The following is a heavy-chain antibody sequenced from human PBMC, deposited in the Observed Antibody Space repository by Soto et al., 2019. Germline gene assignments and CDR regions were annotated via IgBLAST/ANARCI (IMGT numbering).Heavy chain of an antibody. D-gene: IGHD6-13*01. CDR3: ARVLPGYSSSTGFDY. CDR2: ISAYNGNT. V-gene: IGHV1-18*01. Sequence: VASVKVSCKASGYTFTSYGISWVRQAPGQGLEWMGWISAYNGNTNYAQKLQGRVTMTTDTSTSTAYMELRSLRSDDTAVYYCARVLPGYSSSTGFDYWGQGTLVTVS. J-gene: IGHJ4*02. CDR1: GYTFTSYG.